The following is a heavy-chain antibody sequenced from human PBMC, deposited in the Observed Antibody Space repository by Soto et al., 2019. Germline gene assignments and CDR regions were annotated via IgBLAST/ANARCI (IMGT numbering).Heavy chain of an antibody. CDR3: ARDLAKGGGSAGFDY. J-gene: IGHJ4*02. CDR1: GDTFTASY. Sequence: ASVNVSCKSSGDTFTASYIHWVRQAPGQGFEWMGWINPKSGGTKYPQKFQGRVTMTRDTSLSTVYMTLTRLTSDDTAVYYCARDLAKGGGSAGFDYWGQGTLVTVSS. CDR2: INPKSGGT. D-gene: IGHD1-26*01. V-gene: IGHV1-2*02.